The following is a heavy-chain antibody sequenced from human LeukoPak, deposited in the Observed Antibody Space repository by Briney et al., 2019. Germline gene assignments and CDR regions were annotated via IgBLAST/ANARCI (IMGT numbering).Heavy chain of an antibody. CDR2: ISTYNGNT. Sequence: GASVKVSCKASGYTFTSYGISWVRQAPGQGLEWMGWISTYNGNTNYAQKLQGRVTMTTDTSTSTAYMELRSLRSDDTAVYYCARDHPPYDFWSGYTFDYWGQGTLVTVSS. D-gene: IGHD3-3*01. CDR3: ARDHPPYDFWSGYTFDY. V-gene: IGHV1-18*01. CDR1: GYTFTSYG. J-gene: IGHJ4*02.